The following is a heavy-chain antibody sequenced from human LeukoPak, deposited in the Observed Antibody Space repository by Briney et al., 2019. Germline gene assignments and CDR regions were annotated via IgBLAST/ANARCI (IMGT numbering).Heavy chain of an antibody. CDR2: IYYSGST. J-gene: IGHJ4*02. Sequence: SETLSLTCTVSGGSISNYWSWIRQPPGKGLEWIGYIYYSGSTNYNPSLKSRVTISVDTSKNQFSLKLSSVTAADTAVYYCARHKTGWEQYYFDYWGQGTLVTVSS. CDR1: GGSISNY. CDR3: ARHKTGWEQYYFDY. V-gene: IGHV4-59*08. D-gene: IGHD1-26*01.